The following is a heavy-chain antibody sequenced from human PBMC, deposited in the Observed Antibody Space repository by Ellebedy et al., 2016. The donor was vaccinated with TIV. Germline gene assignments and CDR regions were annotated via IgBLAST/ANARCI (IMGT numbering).Heavy chain of an antibody. CDR2: IHSDDNT. D-gene: IGHD6-19*01. CDR3: ARDWGSWLVHSYYYYGMDV. Sequence: GESLKISCAASGFSVSGTYMIWVRQAPGKGLEWVSVIHSDDNTNYPDSVKGRFTISRDNSKNTLYLQMNSLRAEDTAVYYCARDWGSWLVHSYYYYGMDVWGQGTTVTVSS. V-gene: IGHV3-53*01. J-gene: IGHJ6*02. CDR1: GFSVSGTY.